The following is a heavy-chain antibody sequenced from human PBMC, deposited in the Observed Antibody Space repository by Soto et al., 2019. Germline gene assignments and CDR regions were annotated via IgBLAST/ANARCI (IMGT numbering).Heavy chain of an antibody. Sequence: GGSLRLSCAASGFTFSSYWMSWVRQAPGKGLEWVANIKQDGSEKYYVDSVKGRFTISRDNAKNSLYLQMNSLRAEDTAVYYCARDLDPLGYSYGYGPGHPPGYYYYGMDVWGQGTTVTVSS. J-gene: IGHJ6*02. CDR3: ARDLDPLGYSYGYGPGHPPGYYYYGMDV. CDR1: GFTFSSYW. V-gene: IGHV3-7*01. D-gene: IGHD5-18*01. CDR2: IKQDGSEK.